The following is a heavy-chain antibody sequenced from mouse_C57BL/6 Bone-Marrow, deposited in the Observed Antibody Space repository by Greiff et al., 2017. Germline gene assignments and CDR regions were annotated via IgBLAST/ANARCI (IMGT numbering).Heavy chain of an antibody. D-gene: IGHD2-3*01. V-gene: IGHV5-2*01. J-gene: IGHJ3*01. CDR3: ARHDYDGYSTPFAY. CDR1: EYEFPSHD. Sequence: KFVESGGGLVQPGESLKLSCESNEYEFPSHDMSWVRKTPEKRLELVAAINSDGGSTYYPDTMERRFIISRDNTKKTLYLQMSSLRSEDTALYYCARHDYDGYSTPFAYWGQGTLVTVSA. CDR2: INSDGGST.